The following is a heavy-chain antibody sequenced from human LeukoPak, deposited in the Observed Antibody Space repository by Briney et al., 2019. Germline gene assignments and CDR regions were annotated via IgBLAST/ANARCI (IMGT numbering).Heavy chain of an antibody. V-gene: IGHV4-39*01. CDR3: ARGYCSGGSCYGSMGV. D-gene: IGHD2-15*01. J-gene: IGHJ6*03. Sequence: KPSETLSLTCTVSGGSISSSSYYWGWIRQPPGKGLEWIGSIYYSGSTYYNPSLKSRVTISVDTSKDQFSLKLSSVTAADTAVYYCARGYCSGGSCYGSMGVWGKGTTVTVSS. CDR2: IYYSGST. CDR1: GGSISSSSYY.